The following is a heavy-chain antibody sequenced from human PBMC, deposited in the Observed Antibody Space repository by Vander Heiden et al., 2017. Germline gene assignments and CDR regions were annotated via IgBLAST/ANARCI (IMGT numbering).Heavy chain of an antibody. CDR2: ISSSSSYI. D-gene: IGHD6-13*01. J-gene: IGHJ6*02. CDR1: GFTFSSYS. Sequence: EVQLVESGGGLVKPGGSLRLSCAASGFTFSSYSMNWVRQAPGKGLEWVSSISSSSSYIYYADSVKGRFTISRDNAKNSLYLQMNSLRAEDTAVYYCARDRVGIAALIPRNYGMDVWGQGTTVTVSS. V-gene: IGHV3-21*01. CDR3: ARDRVGIAALIPRNYGMDV.